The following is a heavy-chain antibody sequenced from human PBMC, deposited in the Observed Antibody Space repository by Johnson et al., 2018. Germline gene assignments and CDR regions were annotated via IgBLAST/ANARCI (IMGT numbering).Heavy chain of an antibody. J-gene: IGHJ3*02. Sequence: EVQLVESGGGLIQPGRSLRLSCAASGFTFDDYAMHWVRQAPGKGLEWVSGISWNSGSIGYADSVKGRVTISRENAKNSRYLQMNSLRVEDTALYYCEKDVPPIRYDAFDIWGQVTMVTVSS. CDR2: ISWNSGSI. CDR3: EKDVPPIRYDAFDI. V-gene: IGHV3-9*01. CDR1: GFTFDDYA. D-gene: IGHD4-17*01.